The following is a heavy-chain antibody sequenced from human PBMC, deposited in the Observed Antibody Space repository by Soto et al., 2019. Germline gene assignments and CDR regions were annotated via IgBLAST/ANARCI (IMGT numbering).Heavy chain of an antibody. J-gene: IGHJ4*02. CDR2: IYPYDSNT. V-gene: IGHV5-51*01. CDR3: TRSRGYCSANSCLDFDY. Sequence: GESLKISCKDSGYSFTSYWIAWVRQTPGKGLEWMGIIYPYDSNTRYSPSFQGQVTISADKSISTAYLQWSSLKASDTAMYYCTRSRGYCSANSCLDFDYWGQGTLVTVSS. CDR1: GYSFTSYW. D-gene: IGHD2-15*01.